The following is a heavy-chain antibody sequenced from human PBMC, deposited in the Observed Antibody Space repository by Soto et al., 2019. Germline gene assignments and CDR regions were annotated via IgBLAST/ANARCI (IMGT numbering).Heavy chain of an antibody. J-gene: IGHJ6*02. V-gene: IGHV1-18*01. D-gene: IGHD6-19*01. Sequence: QVQLVQSGAEVKKPGASVKVSCKASGYTFTSYGISWVRQAPGQGLEWMGWISAYNGNTNYAQKLQGRVTMTTDTSTSTAYMELRSLRSDDTAVYYCARDRGYSSGWYVDYYYYYGMDVWGQGTTVTVSS. CDR1: GYTFTSYG. CDR3: ARDRGYSSGWYVDYYYYYGMDV. CDR2: ISAYNGNT.